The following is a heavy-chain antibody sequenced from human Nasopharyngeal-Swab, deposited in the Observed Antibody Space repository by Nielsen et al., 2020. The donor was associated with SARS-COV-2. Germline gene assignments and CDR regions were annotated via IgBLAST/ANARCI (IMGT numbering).Heavy chain of an antibody. V-gene: IGHV3-33*01. CDR3: TRDRGSDAGMDV. Sequence: SLKTSCAASGFTFRDYGLLWVRQAPGTSLEGVAVIWHDGTPKYHADSVQGRFTISRDNSEKKASLQMNSLNTEDTAIYFCTRDRGSDAGMDVWGQGTAVNVAS. CDR1: GFTFRDYG. CDR2: IWHDGTPK. J-gene: IGHJ6*02.